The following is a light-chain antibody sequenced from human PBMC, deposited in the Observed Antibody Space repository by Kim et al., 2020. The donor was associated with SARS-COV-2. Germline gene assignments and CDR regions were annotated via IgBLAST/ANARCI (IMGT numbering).Light chain of an antibody. Sequence: SITSRCTGSSRYVGGYNYVSWYQQHPGKAPKLMIYDVSKRPSGVSNRFSGSKSGNTASLTISGLQAEDEADYYCSSYTSSSTYWVFGGGTQLTVL. V-gene: IGLV2-14*04. CDR3: SSYTSSSTYWV. CDR1: SRYVGGYNY. CDR2: DVS. J-gene: IGLJ3*02.